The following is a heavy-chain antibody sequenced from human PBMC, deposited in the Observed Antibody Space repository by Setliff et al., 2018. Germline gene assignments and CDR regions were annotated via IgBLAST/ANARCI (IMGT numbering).Heavy chain of an antibody. Sequence: ASVKVSCKASGYTFTSHYMHWVRQAPGLGLEWMGTINPSSGRTSYAQKFQGGVTMTRDTSTSTVYMDMSGLRSEDTAVYYCARDVFPYHYEGAFDIWGQGTMVTVSS. CDR1: GYTFTSHY. V-gene: IGHV1-46*01. J-gene: IGHJ3*02. CDR3: ARDVFPYHYEGAFDI. CDR2: INPSSGRT. D-gene: IGHD3-22*01.